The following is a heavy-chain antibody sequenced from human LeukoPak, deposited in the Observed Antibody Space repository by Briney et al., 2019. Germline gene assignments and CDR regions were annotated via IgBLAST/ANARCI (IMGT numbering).Heavy chain of an antibody. Sequence: SETLPLTCAVSGGSFSSYYWSWIRQTPEKGLEWIGEINHSGSTNYNPSLKSRVTISMDASRDQFSLRLSSVTAADTAVYYCARASCRFCGVDVWGQGTTVTVSS. CDR2: INHSGST. V-gene: IGHV4-34*01. D-gene: IGHD3-3*01. J-gene: IGHJ6*02. CDR1: GGSFSSYY. CDR3: ARASCRFCGVDV.